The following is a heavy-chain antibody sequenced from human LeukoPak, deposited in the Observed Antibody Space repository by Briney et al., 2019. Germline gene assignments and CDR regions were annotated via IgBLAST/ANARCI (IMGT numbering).Heavy chain of an antibody. V-gene: IGHV4-34*01. J-gene: IGHJ4*02. CDR1: GGSFSGYY. CDR3: ATYDSSGYLGY. Sequence: SGTLSLTCAVYGGSFSGYYWSWIRQPPGKGLEWIGEINHSGSTNYNPSLKSRVTISVDTSKNQFSLKLSSVTAADTAVYYCATYDSSGYLGYWGQGTLVTVSS. D-gene: IGHD3-22*01. CDR2: INHSGST.